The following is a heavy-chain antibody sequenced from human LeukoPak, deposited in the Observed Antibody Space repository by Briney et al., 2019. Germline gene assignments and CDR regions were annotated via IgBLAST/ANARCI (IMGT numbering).Heavy chain of an antibody. CDR3: ARAGGNWNHYRYFDL. J-gene: IGHJ2*01. Sequence: SETLSLTCIVSGGSISSSSYYWGWIRQPPGKGLEWIGSMYYSGSTYYNPSLKSRVTISVDTSKNQFSLKLSSVTAADTAVYYCARAGGNWNHYRYFDLWGRGTLVTVSS. V-gene: IGHV4-39*07. CDR1: GGSISSSSYY. D-gene: IGHD1-14*01. CDR2: MYYSGST.